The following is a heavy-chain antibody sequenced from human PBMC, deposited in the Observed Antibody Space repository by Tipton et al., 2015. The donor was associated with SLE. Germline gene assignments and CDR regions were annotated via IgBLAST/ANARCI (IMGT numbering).Heavy chain of an antibody. Sequence: SLRLSCTVSGFTFTNAWMSWVRQAPGKGLEWVGRIKSKADGGTTDYVAPVKGRFTISRDNAKNTLYLQMNRLRVEDTAVYYCAGGTGAYFDHWGQGTLVTVSS. CDR2: IKSKADGGTT. D-gene: IGHD3-16*01. CDR3: AGGTGAYFDH. V-gene: IGHV3-15*01. J-gene: IGHJ4*02. CDR1: GFTFTNAW.